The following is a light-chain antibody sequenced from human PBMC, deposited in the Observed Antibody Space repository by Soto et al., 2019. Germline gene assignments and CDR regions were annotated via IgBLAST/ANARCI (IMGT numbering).Light chain of an antibody. V-gene: IGLV2-14*01. J-gene: IGLJ2*01. CDR1: SSDVGGYNY. CDR2: DVT. CDR3: SSYTSSSTVV. Sequence: QSALTQPASVSGSPGQSITISCTGTSSDVGGYNYVSWYQQHPGKAPKLMIYDVTNRPSGVSNRFSGSKSGNTASLTISGLQDEDEYDYYCSSYTSSSTVVFGGGTKVTVL.